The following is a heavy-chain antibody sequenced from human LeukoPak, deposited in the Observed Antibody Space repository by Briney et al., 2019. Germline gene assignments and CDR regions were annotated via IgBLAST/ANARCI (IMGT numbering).Heavy chain of an antibody. J-gene: IGHJ4*02. CDR2: TNPNSGNT. CDR1: GYTFTSYD. CDR3: ARGARRVVRGVISYYFDY. V-gene: IGHV1-8*01. D-gene: IGHD3-10*01. Sequence: ASVKVSCKASGYTFTSYDINWVRQATGQGPEWMGWTNPNSGNTGYAQKFQGRVTMTRNTSISTAYMELSSLRSEDTAVYYCARGARRVVRGVISYYFDYWGQGTLVTVSS.